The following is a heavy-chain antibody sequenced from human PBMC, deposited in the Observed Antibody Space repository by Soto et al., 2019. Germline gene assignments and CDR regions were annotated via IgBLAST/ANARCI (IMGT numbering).Heavy chain of an antibody. Sequence: QVQLVQSGAEVKKPGASVKVSCKASGYTFNSYAISWVRQAPGQGLEWMGWISAYNGNTNYAQMLQGRVTMTTDTATSTAYRELRSLRSDDTAVYYCARELAAGTCEYWGQGTLVTVSS. D-gene: IGHD6-13*01. CDR2: ISAYNGNT. V-gene: IGHV1-18*01. J-gene: IGHJ4*02. CDR1: GYTFNSYA. CDR3: ARELAAGTCEY.